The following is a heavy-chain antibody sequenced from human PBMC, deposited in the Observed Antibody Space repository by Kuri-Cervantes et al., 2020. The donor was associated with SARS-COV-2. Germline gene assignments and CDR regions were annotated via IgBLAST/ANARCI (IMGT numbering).Heavy chain of an antibody. CDR2: IYYSGST. D-gene: IGHD3-3*01. CDR3: ARRSTSITIYGVVNINPFDY. Sequence: SCTVSGCSISSSSYYWGWIRQPPGKGLEWIGSIYYSGSTYYNPSLKSRVTIPVDTSKNQFSLKLSFVTAADTAVYYCARRSTSITIYGVVNINPFDYWGQGTLVTVSS. J-gene: IGHJ4*02. CDR1: GCSISSSSYY. V-gene: IGHV4-39*01.